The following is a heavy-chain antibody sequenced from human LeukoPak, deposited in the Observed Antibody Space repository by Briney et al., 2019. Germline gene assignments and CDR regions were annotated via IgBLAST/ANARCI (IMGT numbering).Heavy chain of an antibody. CDR3: ARGPRYSFY. J-gene: IGHJ4*02. D-gene: IGHD6-13*01. V-gene: IGHV3-23*01. CDR1: GFTFDEYA. CDR2: ISGSGGST. Sequence: GGSLRLSCAASGFTFDEYAMHWVRQAPGKGLEWVSGISGSGGSTYYADSVKGRFTISRDNSKNTLYLQMNSLRAEDTAVYYCARGPRYSFYWGQGTLVSVSS.